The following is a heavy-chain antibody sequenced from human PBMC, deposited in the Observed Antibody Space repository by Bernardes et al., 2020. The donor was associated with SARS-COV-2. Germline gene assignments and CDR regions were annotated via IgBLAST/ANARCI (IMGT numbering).Heavy chain of an antibody. CDR2: ISGSGGST. CDR3: AKGLGVAGAFDS. Sequence: GGSLRLCCAASGFTFSNYAMYWVRQAPGKGLEWVSAISGSGGSTYYTDSVKGRFTISRDNSKNTLYLQMNSLRAEDTAVYDCAKGLGVAGAFDSWGQGTLVTVSS. J-gene: IGHJ4*02. V-gene: IGHV3-23*01. D-gene: IGHD6-19*01. CDR1: GFTFSNYA.